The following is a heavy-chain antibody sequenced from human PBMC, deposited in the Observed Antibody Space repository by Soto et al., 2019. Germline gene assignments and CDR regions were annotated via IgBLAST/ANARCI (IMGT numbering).Heavy chain of an antibody. CDR3: ARVNTTLVDHFDC. CDR1: GFSVSGSS. J-gene: IGHJ4*02. CDR2: MHRGGST. Sequence: PGGSLRLSCVGSGFSVSGSSIFWVRQATGKGLEWVSLMHRGGSTDNADSVKGRFTTSRDKSKNTLYLHMNGLRVEDTAVYYCARVNTTLVDHFDCWGQGTLVTVSS. V-gene: IGHV3-53*01. D-gene: IGHD5-18*01.